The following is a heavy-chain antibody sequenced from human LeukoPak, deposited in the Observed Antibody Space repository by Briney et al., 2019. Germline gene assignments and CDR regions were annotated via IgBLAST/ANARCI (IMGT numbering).Heavy chain of an antibody. J-gene: IGHJ4*02. Sequence: SETLSLTCTVSGGSISSYYWSWIRQPPGKGLEWIGYIYYSGSTNYNPSLKSRVTISVDTSTNQFSLKLSSVTAADTAVYYCASGTYYYEPYYFDYWGQGTLVTVSS. D-gene: IGHD3-22*01. CDR3: ASGTYYYEPYYFDY. CDR2: IYYSGST. V-gene: IGHV4-59*08. CDR1: GGSISSYY.